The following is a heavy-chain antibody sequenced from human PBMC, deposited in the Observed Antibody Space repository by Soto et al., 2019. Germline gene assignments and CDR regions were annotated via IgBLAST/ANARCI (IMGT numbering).Heavy chain of an antibody. CDR1: GLTFSNYW. V-gene: IGHV3-74*01. CDR2: IIGDGSDI. CDR3: AAHRSGWQEDY. J-gene: IGHJ4*02. Sequence: EVQVVESGGGLVQPGGSLRLSCEVSGLTFSNYWMHWVRQAPGKGLVWVSRIIGDGSDIRYADSVRGRFTVSRDNAKNTVDLPMNSLRVEDTAVSYGAAHRSGWQEDYWGQGTLVTVSS. D-gene: IGHD6-19*01.